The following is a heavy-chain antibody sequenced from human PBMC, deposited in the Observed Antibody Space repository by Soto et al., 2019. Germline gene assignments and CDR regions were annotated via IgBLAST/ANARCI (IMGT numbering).Heavy chain of an antibody. D-gene: IGHD3-10*01. V-gene: IGHV1-69*06. CDR1: GGTFSSYA. CDR2: IIPIFGTA. Sequence: ASVKVSCKASGGTFSSYAISWVRQAPGQGLEWMGGIIPIFGTANYAQKFQGRVTITADKSTSTAYTELSSLRSEDTAVYYCAGVGPKEIIRYGSGSKNYGMDVWGQGTTVTVSS. J-gene: IGHJ6*02. CDR3: AGVGPKEIIRYGSGSKNYGMDV.